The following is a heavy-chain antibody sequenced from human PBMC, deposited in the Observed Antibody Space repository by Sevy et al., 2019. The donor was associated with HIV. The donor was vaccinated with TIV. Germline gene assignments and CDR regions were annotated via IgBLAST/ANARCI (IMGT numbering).Heavy chain of an antibody. Sequence: ASVKVSCKASGYTFTSYGISWVRQAPGQGLEWMGWISAYNGNTTYAQKLQGRVTMTTDTSTSTAYMELRSLRSDDTAVYYCAKSSSGYYYYYGMDVWGQGTTVTVSS. V-gene: IGHV1-18*01. CDR2: ISAYNGNT. J-gene: IGHJ6*02. CDR3: AKSSSGYYYYYGMDV. CDR1: GYTFTSYG.